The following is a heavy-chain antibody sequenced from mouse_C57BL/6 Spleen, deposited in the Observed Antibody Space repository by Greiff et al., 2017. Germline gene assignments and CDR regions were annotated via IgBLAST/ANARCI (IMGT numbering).Heavy chain of an antibody. D-gene: IGHD2-3*01. J-gene: IGHJ4*01. CDR2: IHPSDSDT. CDR3: AISYDGYYGGYYAMDY. CDR1: GYTFTSYW. Sequence: QVQLQQPGAELVKPGASVKVSCKASGYTFTSYWMHWVKQRPGQGLEWIGRIHPSDSDTNYNQKFKGKATLTVDQSSSTAYMQLSSLTSEDSAVYYCAISYDGYYGGYYAMDYWGQGTSVTVAS. V-gene: IGHV1-74*01.